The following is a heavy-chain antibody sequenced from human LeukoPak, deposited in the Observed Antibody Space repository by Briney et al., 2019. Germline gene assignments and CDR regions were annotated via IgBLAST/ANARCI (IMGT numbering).Heavy chain of an antibody. J-gene: IGHJ4*02. Sequence: GGSLRLSCVASGFTFSIYTMSWVRQAPGKGLEWGSSITSSSSSIYSADSVKGRLTISRDNSKNSLYLEMSSLRDEDTAVYYCARDLAWGAYWGQGTLVTVSS. CDR2: ITSSSSSI. CDR1: GFTFSIYT. V-gene: IGHV3-21*01. CDR3: ARDLAWGAY. D-gene: IGHD4/OR15-4a*01.